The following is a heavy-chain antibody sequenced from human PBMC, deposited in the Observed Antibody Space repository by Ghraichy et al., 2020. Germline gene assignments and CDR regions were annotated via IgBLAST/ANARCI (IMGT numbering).Heavy chain of an antibody. D-gene: IGHD2-21*01. Sequence: GGSLRLSCAASGFTFSSYSMNWVRQAPGKGLEWVSIAYNGGSTYYADSVKGRFTISRDSSKNTLYLQMNSLRAEDTAVYYCARDHHCDGDCWGQGTLVTVSS. CDR3: ARDHHCDGDC. CDR2: AYNGGST. CDR1: GFTFSSYS. V-gene: IGHV3-66*01. J-gene: IGHJ4*02.